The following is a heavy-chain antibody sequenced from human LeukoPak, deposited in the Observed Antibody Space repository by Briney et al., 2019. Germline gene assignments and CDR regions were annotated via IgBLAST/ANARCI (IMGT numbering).Heavy chain of an antibody. Sequence: GASVKVSCKASGYTFTDYYMHWVRQAPGQGLEWMGWINPDSGGTNYAQRFQGRVTMARDTSISTAYMELSRLRSDDTAVYYCARVGPYSSSTNWFDPWGQGTLVTVSS. CDR1: GYTFTDYY. CDR2: INPDSGGT. D-gene: IGHD6-13*01. V-gene: IGHV1-2*02. J-gene: IGHJ5*02. CDR3: ARVGPYSSSTNWFDP.